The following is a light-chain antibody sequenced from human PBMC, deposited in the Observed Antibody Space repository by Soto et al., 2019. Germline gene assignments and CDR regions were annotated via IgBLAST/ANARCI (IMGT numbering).Light chain of an antibody. CDR1: QSLLHSNGYNY. Sequence: DIVMTQSPLSLPVTPGEPASISCRSSQSLLHSNGYNYLDWYLQKPGQSPQLLIYLGSNRSSGVPDRFSGSGSGTHFTLRMSRVQAEDAGIYYCMQSLQLNTFGGGTKVDIK. CDR3: MQSLQLNT. CDR2: LGS. J-gene: IGKJ4*01. V-gene: IGKV2-28*01.